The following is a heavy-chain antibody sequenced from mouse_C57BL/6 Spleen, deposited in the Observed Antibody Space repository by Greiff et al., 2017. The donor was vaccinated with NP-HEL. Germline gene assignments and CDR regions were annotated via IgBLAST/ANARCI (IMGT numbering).Heavy chain of an antibody. J-gene: IGHJ4*01. CDR2: ISSGSSTI. D-gene: IGHD2-2*01. CDR3: ARPRGYDEDYAMDY. CDR1: GFTFSDYG. Sequence: EVMLVESGGGLVKPGGSLKLSCAASGFTFSDYGMHWVRQAPEKGLEWVAYISSGSSTIYYADTVKGRFTISRDNAKTTLFLQMTSLRSEDTAMYYCARPRGYDEDYAMDYWGQGTSVTVSA. V-gene: IGHV5-17*01.